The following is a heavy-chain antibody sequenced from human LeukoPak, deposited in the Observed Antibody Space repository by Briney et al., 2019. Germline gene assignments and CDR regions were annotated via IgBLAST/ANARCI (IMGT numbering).Heavy chain of an antibody. D-gene: IGHD6-19*01. CDR2: INSDESST. CDR1: GFTFSSYW. J-gene: IGHJ4*02. Sequence: GGSLRLSCAASGFTFSSYWMHWVRQAPGKGLVWVSRINSDESSTSYADSVKGRFTISRDNSKNTLYLQMNSLRAEDTAVYYCAKRGSGSYEFDYWGQGTLVTVSS. CDR3: AKRGSGSYEFDY. V-gene: IGHV3-74*01.